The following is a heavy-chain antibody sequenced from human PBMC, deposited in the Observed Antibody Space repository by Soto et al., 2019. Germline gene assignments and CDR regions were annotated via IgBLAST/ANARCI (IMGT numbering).Heavy chain of an antibody. Sequence: SGPTLVNPTQTLTLTCTFSGFSLSTSGAGVGWIRQPPGKALEWLALIYWDDDKRYSPSLKSRLTITEGTSKNQVVLSMTNMDPVDTATCYCAHRSGYSSGWYYFDYWGQGTLVTVSS. V-gene: IGHV2-5*02. CDR1: GFSLSTSGAG. CDR2: IYWDDDK. D-gene: IGHD6-19*01. CDR3: AHRSGYSSGWYYFDY. J-gene: IGHJ4*02.